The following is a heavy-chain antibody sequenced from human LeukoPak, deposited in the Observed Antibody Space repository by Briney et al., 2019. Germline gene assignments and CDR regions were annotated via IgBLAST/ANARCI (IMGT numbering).Heavy chain of an antibody. CDR2: IWYDGSNK. D-gene: IGHD3-22*01. CDR1: GFIFSSYG. CDR3: ARSYDRSGYYFRMVEY. V-gene: IGHV3-33*01. J-gene: IGHJ4*02. Sequence: GRSLRLSCAVPGFIFSSYGMHWVRQAPGKGLEWVAVIWYDGSNKQYADSAKGRFTISRDNSKNTLYLEMNSLRAEDTAVYYCARSYDRSGYYFRMVEYWGQGTLVTVSS.